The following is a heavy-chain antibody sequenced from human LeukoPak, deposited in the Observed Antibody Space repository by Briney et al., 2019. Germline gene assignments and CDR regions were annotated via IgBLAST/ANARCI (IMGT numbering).Heavy chain of an antibody. CDR3: ARGSEGYCSGGGCYYGMDV. CDR1: GFTFGSYT. V-gene: IGHV3-21*01. D-gene: IGHD2-15*01. CDR2: IGSSTSYI. Sequence: GGSLRLSCAASGFTFGSYTMNWVRQAPGKGLEWVSYIGSSTSYIDYEDSVKGRFTISRDNAENSLYLQMNSLRAEDTAVYYCARGSEGYCSGGGCYYGMDVWGQGTTVTVSS. J-gene: IGHJ6*01.